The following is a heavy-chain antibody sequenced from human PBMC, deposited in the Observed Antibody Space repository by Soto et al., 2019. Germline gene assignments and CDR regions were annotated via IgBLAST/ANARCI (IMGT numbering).Heavy chain of an antibody. CDR3: ARRGTTVTTSYYYYYYMDV. CDR1: GYSFTSYW. D-gene: IGHD4-17*01. J-gene: IGHJ6*03. CDR2: IYPGDSDT. V-gene: IGHV5-51*01. Sequence: GESLKISCKGSGYSFTSYWIGWVRQMPGKGLDWMGIIYPGDSDTRYSPSFQGQVTISADKSISTAYLQWSSLKASDTAMYYCARRGTTVTTSYYYYYYMDVWGKGTTVTVSS.